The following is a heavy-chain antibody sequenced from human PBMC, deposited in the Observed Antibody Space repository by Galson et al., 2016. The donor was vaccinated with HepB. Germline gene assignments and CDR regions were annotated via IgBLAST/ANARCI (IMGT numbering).Heavy chain of an antibody. V-gene: IGHV1-3*01. Sequence: SVKVSCKALGYTFKSYNMHWMRQAPGQRLEWMGWINVANGDTKYSQKFQGRVTITRDTSASTGYMDLSSLRSEDTAVYYCARVGSGHQPGYYYYYGMDVWGQGTTVTVSS. CDR1: GYTFKSYN. J-gene: IGHJ6*02. CDR3: ARVGSGHQPGYYYYYGMDV. D-gene: IGHD2-2*01. CDR2: INVANGDT.